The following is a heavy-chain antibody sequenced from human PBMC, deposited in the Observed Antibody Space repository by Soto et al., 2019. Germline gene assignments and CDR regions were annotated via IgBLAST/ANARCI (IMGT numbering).Heavy chain of an antibody. V-gene: IGHV5-10-1*01. CDR3: ERNLYDHSNYLDALDV. Sequence: VESLKVSCNCCGYGFTTFLIIWVLQVPEKGLEWMGRLDPADSFTNYSPSFQGQVTISVDKSINTAYLQWSSLKASDTAIYYCERNLYDHSNYLDALDVWGQGTMV. CDR2: LDPADSFT. D-gene: IGHD4-4*01. J-gene: IGHJ3*01. CDR1: GYGFTTFL.